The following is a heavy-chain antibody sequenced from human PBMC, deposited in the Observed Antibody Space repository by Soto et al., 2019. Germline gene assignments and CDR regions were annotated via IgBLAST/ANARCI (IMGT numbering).Heavy chain of an antibody. V-gene: IGHV1-18*04. CDR1: GYTFTSYG. J-gene: IGHJ3*02. Sequence: QVPLVQSGAEVKKPGASVKVSCKASGYTFTSYGISWVRQAPGQGLEWMGWISAYNGNTNYAQKLQGRVTMTTDTSTSTADMGLRSLRSDDTAVYYCERDPRVGATDYDAFDIWGQGTMVTVSS. D-gene: IGHD1-26*01. CDR2: ISAYNGNT. CDR3: ERDPRVGATDYDAFDI.